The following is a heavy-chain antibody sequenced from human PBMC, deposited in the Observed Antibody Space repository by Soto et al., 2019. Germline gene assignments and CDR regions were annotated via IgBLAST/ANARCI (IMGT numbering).Heavy chain of an antibody. CDR1: GYTFTSYY. Sequence: ASVKVSCKASGYTFTSYYMHWVRQAPGQGLEWMGIINPSGGSTSYAQKFQGRVTMTRDTSTSTVYMELSSLRSEDTAVYYCASSAWKPIWVNWFDPWGQGTLGTAPQ. CDR2: INPSGGST. V-gene: IGHV1-46*01. J-gene: IGHJ5*02. CDR3: ASSAWKPIWVNWFDP. D-gene: IGHD1-1*01.